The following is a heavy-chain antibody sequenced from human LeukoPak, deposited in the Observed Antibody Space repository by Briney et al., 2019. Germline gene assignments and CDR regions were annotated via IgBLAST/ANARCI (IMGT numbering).Heavy chain of an antibody. CDR3: ARGYSYYYDSSGIL. Sequence: GGSLRLSCAASGFTFRSYEMNWVRQAPGKGLEWVSYISSSGSTIYYADSVKGRFTISRDNAKNSLYLQMNSLRAEDTAVYYCARGYSYYYDSSGILWGQGTMVTVSS. CDR2: ISSSGSTI. V-gene: IGHV3-48*03. J-gene: IGHJ3*01. D-gene: IGHD3-22*01. CDR1: GFTFRSYE.